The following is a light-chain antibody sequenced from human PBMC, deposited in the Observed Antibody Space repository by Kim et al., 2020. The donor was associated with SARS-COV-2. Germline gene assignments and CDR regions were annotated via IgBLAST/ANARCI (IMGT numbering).Light chain of an antibody. V-gene: IGLV2-18*02. CDR3: SSYTSSSTYV. Sequence: GQSVTISCPGTSSDFGSYTRVSWYQQPPGTAPKLMIYEVSNRPSGVPDRFSGSKSGNTASLTISGLQAEDEADYYCSSYTSSSTYVFGTGTKVTVL. CDR2: EVS. CDR1: SSDFGSYTR. J-gene: IGLJ1*01.